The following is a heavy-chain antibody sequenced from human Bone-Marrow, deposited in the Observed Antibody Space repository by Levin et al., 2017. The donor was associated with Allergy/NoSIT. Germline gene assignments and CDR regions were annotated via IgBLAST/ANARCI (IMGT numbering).Heavy chain of an antibody. CDR3: ARGRFGIRFDILTGYKLTGGTFIDY. D-gene: IGHD3-9*01. Sequence: SETLSLTCAVYGGSFSGYYWSWIRQPPGKGLEWIGEINHSGSTNYSPSLKSRVTISVDTSENQFSLKVTSVTAADTAVYYCARGRFGIRFDILTGYKLTGGTFIDYWGQGALVTVSS. CDR1: GGSFSGYY. J-gene: IGHJ4*02. CDR2: INHSGST. V-gene: IGHV4-34*01.